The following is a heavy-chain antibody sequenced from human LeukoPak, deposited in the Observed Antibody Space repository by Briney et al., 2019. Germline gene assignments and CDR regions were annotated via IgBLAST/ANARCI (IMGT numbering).Heavy chain of an antibody. D-gene: IGHD6-19*01. J-gene: IGHJ6*04. CDR2: IKQDGSEK. V-gene: IGHV3-7*03. CDR1: GFTFSSYW. CDR3: ARESSGWYYYYYGMDV. Sequence: GGSPRLSCAASGFTFSSYWMSWVRQAPGKGLEWVANIKQDGSEKYYVDSVKGRFTISRDNAKNSLYLQMNSLRAEDTAVYYCARESSGWYYYYYGMDVWGKGTTVTVSS.